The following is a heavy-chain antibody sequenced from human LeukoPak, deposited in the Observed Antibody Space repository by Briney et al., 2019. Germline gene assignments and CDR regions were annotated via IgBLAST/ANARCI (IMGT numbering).Heavy chain of an antibody. J-gene: IGHJ4*02. CDR2: IRYDGSNK. CDR3: AKDDGWELLFDY. D-gene: IGHD1-26*01. Sequence: GGSLRLSCAASGFTFSSYGMHWVRQAPGKGLEWVAFIRYDGSNKYYADSVKGRFTISRDNSKNTLYLQMNSLRAEDTAVYYCAKDDGWELLFDYWGQGTLVTVSS. CDR1: GFTFSSYG. V-gene: IGHV3-30*02.